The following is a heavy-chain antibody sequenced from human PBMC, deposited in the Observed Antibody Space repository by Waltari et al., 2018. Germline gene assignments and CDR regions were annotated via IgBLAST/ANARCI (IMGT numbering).Heavy chain of an antibody. CDR2: SSSSTIYK. J-gene: IGHJ4*02. V-gene: IGHV3-21*03. Sequence: EVQLVESGGGLVKPGGSLRLSCAASGFSFSTYTMHWVRQAPGKGLEWGSASSSSTIYKYYADSVRGRVNISRDNAKNSLYLQMNSLRAEDSAVYYCARDYDGYSPFDYWGQGTLVTVSS. CDR1: GFSFSTYT. CDR3: ARDYDGYSPFDY. D-gene: IGHD5-18*01.